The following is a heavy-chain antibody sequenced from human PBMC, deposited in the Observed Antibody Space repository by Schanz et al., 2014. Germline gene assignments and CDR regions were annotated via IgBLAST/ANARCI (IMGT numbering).Heavy chain of an antibody. Sequence: QVQLVESGGGVVQPGGSLRLSCAASGFIFSNYGMHWVRQAPGKGPEWVAVIWSDGSTKYYADSVKGRFTISRDNSKNTLYLQMNSLRADDTAVYYCARLPVGYGSGIWDVWGQGTSVTVSS. CDR1: GFIFSNYG. CDR2: IWSDGSTK. CDR3: ARLPVGYGSGIWDV. V-gene: IGHV3-33*01. J-gene: IGHJ6*02. D-gene: IGHD3-10*01.